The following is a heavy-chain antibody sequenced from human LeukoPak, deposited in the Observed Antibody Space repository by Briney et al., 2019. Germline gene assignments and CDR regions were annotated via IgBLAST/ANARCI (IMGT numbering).Heavy chain of an antibody. V-gene: IGHV1-2*02. J-gene: IGHJ4*02. D-gene: IGHD3-10*01. Sequence: ASVKVSCKASGYTFTAYFIHWVRHAPGQGLQWMGWINPNSGDTHFPQKFQGRVTMTTDTSITTAYMELSRLRSDDTAVYYCARGGNYGSGTYTAFDYWGQGALVTVSS. CDR2: INPNSGDT. CDR1: GYTFTAYF. CDR3: ARGGNYGSGTYTAFDY.